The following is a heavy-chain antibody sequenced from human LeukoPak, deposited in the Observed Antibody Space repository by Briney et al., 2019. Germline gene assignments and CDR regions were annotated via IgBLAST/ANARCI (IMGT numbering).Heavy chain of an antibody. V-gene: IGHV3-48*03. D-gene: IGHD3-22*01. CDR3: ARVHPYDSSGYPFDY. Sequence: GGSLRLSCTASGFSFSSYEMNWVRQAPGKGLEWISYISASGTLTHYADSVEGRFTISRDNAKNSLYLQMNSLRAEDTAVYYCARVHPYDSSGYPFDYWGQGTLVTVSS. CDR2: ISASGTLT. J-gene: IGHJ4*02. CDR1: GFSFSSYE.